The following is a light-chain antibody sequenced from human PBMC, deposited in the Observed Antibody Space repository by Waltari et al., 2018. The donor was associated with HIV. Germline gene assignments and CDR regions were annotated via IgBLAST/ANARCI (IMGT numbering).Light chain of an antibody. Sequence: DIHMTQSPPSLTASVGDRVTITCRASQNIGSYLHWYQLRPGQAPNVLIYVSTNLQTGVPSRFSGWGSGTDFTLTITDLQPEDFVFYFCQQSYSKPRTFGQGTK. J-gene: IGKJ1*01. CDR3: QQSYSKPRT. CDR1: QNIGSY. CDR2: VST. V-gene: IGKV1-39*01.